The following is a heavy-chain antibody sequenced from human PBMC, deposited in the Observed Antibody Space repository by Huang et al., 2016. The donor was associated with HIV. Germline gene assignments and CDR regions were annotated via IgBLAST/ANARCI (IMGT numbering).Heavy chain of an antibody. CDR3: ATLPPVNYGRSGGRVRDY. CDR2: INPNSGNT. Sequence: QVQLVQSGAEVKKHGASVKVSCKASGYTFSNYDINWVRQAPGQGLEWVGWINPNSGNTGYARKFQGRVTMTRSTSISTAYMELSRLRFEDTTVYYCATLPPVNYGRSGGRVRDYWGQGSLVTVSS. CDR1: GYTFSNYD. D-gene: IGHD2-15*01. V-gene: IGHV1-8*01. J-gene: IGHJ4*02.